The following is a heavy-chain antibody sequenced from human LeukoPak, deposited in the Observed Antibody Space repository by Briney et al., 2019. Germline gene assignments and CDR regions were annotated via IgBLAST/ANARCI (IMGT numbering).Heavy chain of an antibody. J-gene: IGHJ4*02. D-gene: IGHD6-19*01. CDR1: GFTFSSYG. CDR3: ARDREYSSGWYGY. CDR2: IRYDGSNK. V-gene: IGHV3-30*02. Sequence: PGGSLRLSCAASGFTFSSYGMHWVRQAPGKGLEWVAFIRYDGSNKYYADSVKGRFTISRDNAKNSLYLQMNSLRAEDTAVYYCARDREYSSGWYGYWGQGTLVTVSS.